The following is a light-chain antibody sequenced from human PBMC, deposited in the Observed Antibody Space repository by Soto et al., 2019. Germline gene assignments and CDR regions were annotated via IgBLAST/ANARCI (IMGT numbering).Light chain of an antibody. CDR2: AAS. Sequence: DIQMTQAPSSLSASVGDRVTITCRASQSIIKYLNWYQQKPGKAPKLLIYAASSFQTGVPSRFSGSGSGTDFTLTISSLQPEDFATYDCQQSYIAPYTFGRGTKLEIK. J-gene: IGKJ2*01. CDR3: QQSYIAPYT. V-gene: IGKV1-39*01. CDR1: QSIIKY.